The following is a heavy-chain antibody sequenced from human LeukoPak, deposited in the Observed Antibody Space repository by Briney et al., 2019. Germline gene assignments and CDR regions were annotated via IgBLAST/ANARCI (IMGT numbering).Heavy chain of an antibody. Sequence: GGSLRLSCAASGFTFDDYAMHWVRQAPGKGLEWVSGISWNSGSIGYADSVKGRFTISRDNAKNSLYLQMNSLRAEDTALYYCAKDIWGMATIGCDYWGQGTLVTVSS. V-gene: IGHV3-9*01. D-gene: IGHD5-24*01. J-gene: IGHJ4*02. CDR3: AKDIWGMATIGCDY. CDR1: GFTFDDYA. CDR2: ISWNSGSI.